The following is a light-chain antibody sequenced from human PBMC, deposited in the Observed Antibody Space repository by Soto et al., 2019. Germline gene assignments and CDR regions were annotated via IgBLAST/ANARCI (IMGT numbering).Light chain of an antibody. CDR2: KAS. V-gene: IGKV1-5*03. CDR1: QNINNW. CDR3: QQYDTYVWT. Sequence: DIQMTQSPSTLSASVGDRVTITCRASQNINNWLAWYQQKSGKAPKLLIYKASSLQSGVPSRFSGGGSGTECTLTISSLQPDDFATDYCQQYDTYVWTFGQGTTVDIK. J-gene: IGKJ1*01.